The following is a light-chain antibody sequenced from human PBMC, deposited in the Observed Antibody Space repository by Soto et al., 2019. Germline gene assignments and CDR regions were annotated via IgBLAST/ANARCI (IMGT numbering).Light chain of an antibody. Sequence: EIVLTQSPGTLSLSPGEIATLSCRASQTVTRNYLAWHQQKPGQTPRLLVYGASSRATGIPDRFSGSGSGTDFTLTISRLEPEDFAVYYCQQHGSSPITFGQGTRLEIK. CDR3: QQHGSSPIT. V-gene: IGKV3-20*01. CDR2: GAS. CDR1: QTVTRNY. J-gene: IGKJ5*01.